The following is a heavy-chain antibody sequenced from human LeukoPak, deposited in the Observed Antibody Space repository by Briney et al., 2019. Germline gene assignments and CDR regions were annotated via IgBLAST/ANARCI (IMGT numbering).Heavy chain of an antibody. CDR3: VRYDSRGSASTRFDY. D-gene: IGHD3-16*01. Sequence: PSETLSLTCAVSGYSLGKNYYWGWIRQPPGKGLEWIGRIYGTGSTPYNPSLMNRVTMSVDTSKNHFSLKLTSVTAADTAVYYCVRYDSRGSASTRFDYWGQGILVTISS. CDR1: GYSLGKNYY. J-gene: IGHJ4*02. CDR2: IYGTGST. V-gene: IGHV4-38-2*01.